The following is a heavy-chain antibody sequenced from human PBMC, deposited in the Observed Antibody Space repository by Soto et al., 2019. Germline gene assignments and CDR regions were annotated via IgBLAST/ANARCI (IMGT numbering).Heavy chain of an antibody. Sequence: GASVKVSCKASGYTFTSYDINWVRQATGQGLEWMGWMNPNSGNTGYAQKFQGRVTMTRNTSISTAYMELSSLRSEDTAVYYCARLYYDFWSGYYRDYGMDVWGQGTTVTVSS. CDR3: ARLYYDFWSGYYRDYGMDV. CDR1: GYTFTSYD. CDR2: MNPNSGNT. D-gene: IGHD3-3*01. V-gene: IGHV1-8*01. J-gene: IGHJ6*02.